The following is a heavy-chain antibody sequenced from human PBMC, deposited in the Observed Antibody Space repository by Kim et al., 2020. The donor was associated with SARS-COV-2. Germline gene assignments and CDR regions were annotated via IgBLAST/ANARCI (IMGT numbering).Heavy chain of an antibody. J-gene: IGHJ5*02. CDR1: GGTFSSYA. CDR2: IIPIFGTA. CDR3: ARDRRFMITFGGDPPVWFDP. D-gene: IGHD3-16*01. V-gene: IGHV1-69*13. Sequence: SVKVSCKASGGTFSSYAISWVRQAPGQGLEWMGGIIPIFGTANYAQKFQGRVTITADESTSTAYMELSSLRSEDTAVYYCARDRRFMITFGGDPPVWFDPWGQGTLVTVSS.